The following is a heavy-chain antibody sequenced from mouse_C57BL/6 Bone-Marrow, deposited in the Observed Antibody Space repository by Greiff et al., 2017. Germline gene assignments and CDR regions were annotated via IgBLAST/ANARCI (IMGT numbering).Heavy chain of an antibody. V-gene: IGHV2-2*01. J-gene: IGHJ1*03. CDR2: IWSGGST. CDR3: ARGPD. Sequence: VQLQQSGPGLVQPSQSLSITCTVSGFSLTSYGVHWVRQSPGKGLEWLGVIWSGGSTDYNAAFISRLSISKDNSKSQVFFKMNSLQADDTAIYYCARGPDWGTGTTVTVSS. CDR1: GFSLTSYG.